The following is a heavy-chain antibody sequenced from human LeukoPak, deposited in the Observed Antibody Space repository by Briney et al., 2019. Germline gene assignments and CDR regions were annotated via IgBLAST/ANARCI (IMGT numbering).Heavy chain of an antibody. CDR2: ISAGGDTT. CDR3: ARWIYYFDS. J-gene: IGHJ4*02. CDR1: GFTFSSYA. Sequence: PGGSLRLSCAASGFTFSSYAINWVRQAPGKGLGWVSAISAGGDTTLYADSVKGRFTISRDNSRNTLYLQMNNLRAEDTAIYHCARWIYYFDSWGQGTLVTVSS. D-gene: IGHD5-12*01. V-gene: IGHV3-23*01.